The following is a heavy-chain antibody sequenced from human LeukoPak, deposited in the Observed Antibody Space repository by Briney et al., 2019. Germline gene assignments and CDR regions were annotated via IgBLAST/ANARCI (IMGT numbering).Heavy chain of an antibody. J-gene: IGHJ6*03. CDR3: AREMNSGPPYYYYYYMDV. CDR2: ISAYNGNT. V-gene: IGHV1-18*01. D-gene: IGHD3-10*01. Sequence: ASVKVSCKASGYTFTSYGISWVRQAPGQGLEWMGWISAYNGNTNYAQKLQGRVTMTTDTSTSTAYMELRSLRSDDTAVYYCAREMNSGPPYYYYYYMDVWGKGTTVTISS. CDR1: GYTFTSYG.